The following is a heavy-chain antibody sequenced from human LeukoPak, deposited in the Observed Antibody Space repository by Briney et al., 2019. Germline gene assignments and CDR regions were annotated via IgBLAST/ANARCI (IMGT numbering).Heavy chain of an antibody. CDR1: GYTFTTYA. CDR3: ARGPGITGTAPGLDV. D-gene: IGHD1-7*01. V-gene: IGHV1-3*01. Sequence: GASVKVSCKASGYTFTTYATRWVRQAPGQRLEWMGWINAGNGYTKSSQRFQGRVTFTRDTSASTAYMELSSLRSEDTAVYYCARGPGITGTAPGLDVWGQGTTVTVSS. CDR2: INAGNGYT. J-gene: IGHJ6*02.